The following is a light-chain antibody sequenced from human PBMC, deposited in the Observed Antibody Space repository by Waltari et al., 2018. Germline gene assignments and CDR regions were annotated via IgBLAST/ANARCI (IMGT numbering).Light chain of an antibody. V-gene: IGKV3-20*01. CDR2: DAS. J-gene: IGKJ1*01. Sequence: EIVLTQSPGTLSLSPGERATLSCRASQGVSRTLAWYQQKPGQAPRLLIYDASTRATGIPDRFSGSGSGTDFSLTISRLEPEDFAVYDCQKYGTLPATFGQGTKVEIK. CDR3: QKYGTLPAT. CDR1: QGVSRT.